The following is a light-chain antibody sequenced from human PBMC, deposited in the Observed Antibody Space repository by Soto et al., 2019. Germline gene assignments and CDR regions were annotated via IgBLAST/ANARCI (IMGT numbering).Light chain of an antibody. J-gene: IGKJ5*01. V-gene: IGKV1-39*01. CDR1: QSISSY. CDR2: AAS. CDR3: QQFNNYPQT. Sequence: DIQMTQPPSSLSASVGDRGTITCRASQSISSYLNWYQQKPEKAPKLLIYAASSLQSGVPSRFSGRGSGTDFTLTISSLQPEDFATYYCQQFNNYPQTFGQGTRPEI.